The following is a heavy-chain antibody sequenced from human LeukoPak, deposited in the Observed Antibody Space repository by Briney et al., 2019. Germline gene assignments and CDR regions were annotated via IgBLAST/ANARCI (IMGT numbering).Heavy chain of an antibody. CDR1: GGSVSSGNYY. CDR3: ARGYVYYYYGSGYEGHYFDY. V-gene: IGHV4-61*01. CDR2: IHYSGSA. D-gene: IGHD3-22*01. J-gene: IGHJ4*02. Sequence: SETLSLTCTVSGGSVSSGNYYWSWIRQPPGKGLEWIGYIHYSGSANYNPSLKSRVTISVGTSKNQFSLKLSSVTAADTGVYYCARGYVYYYYGSGYEGHYFDYWGQGTLVTVSS.